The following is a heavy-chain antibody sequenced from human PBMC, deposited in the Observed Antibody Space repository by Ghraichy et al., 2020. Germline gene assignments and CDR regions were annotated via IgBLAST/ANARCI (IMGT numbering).Heavy chain of an antibody. D-gene: IGHD3-16*02. Sequence: SETLSLTCTVSGGSISSSSYYWGWIRQPPGKGLEWIGSIYYSGSTYYNPSLKSRVTISVDTSKNQFSLKLSSVTAADTAVYYCATTYYDYVWGSYRSGHYFDYWGQGTLVTVSS. CDR2: IYYSGST. CDR1: GGSISSSSYY. V-gene: IGHV4-39*01. J-gene: IGHJ4*02. CDR3: ATTYYDYVWGSYRSGHYFDY.